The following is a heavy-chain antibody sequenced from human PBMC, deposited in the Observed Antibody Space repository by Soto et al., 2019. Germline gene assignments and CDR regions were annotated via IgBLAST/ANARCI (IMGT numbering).Heavy chain of an antibody. V-gene: IGHV4-34*01. D-gene: IGHD3-3*01. CDR3: AQRVPKEGNDFWSGSHGWFDP. J-gene: IGHJ5*02. Sequence: SETLSLTCAVYGGSFSGYYWSWIRQPPGKGLEWIGEINHSGSTNYNPSLKSRVTISVDTSKNQFSLKLSSVTAADTAVYYCAQRVPKEGNDFWSGSHGWFDPWGQGTLVTVSS. CDR1: GGSFSGYY. CDR2: INHSGST.